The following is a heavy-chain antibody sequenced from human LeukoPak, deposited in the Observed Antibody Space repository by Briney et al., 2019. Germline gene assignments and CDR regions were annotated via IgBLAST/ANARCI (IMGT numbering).Heavy chain of an antibody. CDR3: ATLRKSLWIPEFDF. Sequence: GGSLRLSCAASGFTFDDYAMHWVRQAPGKGLEWVSGISWNSGSIGYADSVKGRFTISRDNSKNTLYLQMSSLRAEDTAVYYCATLRKSLWIPEFDFWGQGTLVTVSS. D-gene: IGHD1-1*01. CDR2: ISWNSGSI. J-gene: IGHJ4*02. CDR1: GFTFDDYA. V-gene: IGHV3-9*01.